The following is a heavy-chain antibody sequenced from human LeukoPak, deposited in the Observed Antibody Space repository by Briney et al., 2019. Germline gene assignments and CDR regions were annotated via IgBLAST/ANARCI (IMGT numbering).Heavy chain of an antibody. J-gene: IGHJ4*02. D-gene: IGHD2-21*02. V-gene: IGHV3-48*03. CDR1: GFTFRSYE. CDR3: ARGANCGGDCYDY. Sequence: RTGGSLRLSCAASGFTFRSYEMNWVRPAPGKGLEWVSYISSTGSTLYYTDSVKGRFTISRDNAKNSLYLQMNSLRAEDTAVYYCARGANCGGDCYDYWGQGTLVTVSS. CDR2: ISSTGSTL.